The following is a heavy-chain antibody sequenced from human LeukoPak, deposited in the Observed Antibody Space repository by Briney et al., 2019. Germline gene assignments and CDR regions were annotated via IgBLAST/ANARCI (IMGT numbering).Heavy chain of an antibody. V-gene: IGHV1-46*01. D-gene: IGHD3-3*01. CDR1: GYTFTSYY. Sequence: WASVKVSCKASGYTFTSYYMHWVRQAPGQGLEWMGIINHSGGSTSYAQKFQGRVTMTRDTSTSTVYMELSSLRSEDTAVYYCASLRQRITIFGVVITQDYYYGMDVWGQGTTVTVSS. CDR2: INHSGGST. CDR3: ASLRQRITIFGVVITQDYYYGMDV. J-gene: IGHJ6*02.